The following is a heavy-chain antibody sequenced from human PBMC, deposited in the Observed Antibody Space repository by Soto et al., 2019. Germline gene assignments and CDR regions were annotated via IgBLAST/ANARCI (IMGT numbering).Heavy chain of an antibody. D-gene: IGHD6-13*01. Sequence: PSETLSLTCAVYGGSFSGYYWSWIRQPPGKGLEWIGEINHSGSTNYNPSLKSRVTISVDTSKNQFSLKLSSVTAADPAVYYCARGGSFVRDSSSWYAGYWGQGTLVTVSS. CDR3: ARGGSFVRDSSSWYAGY. CDR1: GGSFSGYY. CDR2: INHSGST. V-gene: IGHV4-34*01. J-gene: IGHJ4*02.